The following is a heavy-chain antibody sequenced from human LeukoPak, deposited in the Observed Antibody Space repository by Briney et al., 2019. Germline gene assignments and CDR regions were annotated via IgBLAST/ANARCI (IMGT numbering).Heavy chain of an antibody. CDR1: GFTFNTHG. J-gene: IGHJ4*02. CDR2: IWFDGSVK. V-gene: IGHV3-33*06. CDR3: AKDTAIQFLEPAF. Sequence: GGSLRLSCAASGFTFNTHGMHWVRQAPGKGLEWVAAIWFDGSVKHYSDAVKGRFTISRDNSLDTLYLQMNSLRIEDTAMYYCAKDTAIQFLEPAFWGQGTLVTVSS. D-gene: IGHD3-3*01.